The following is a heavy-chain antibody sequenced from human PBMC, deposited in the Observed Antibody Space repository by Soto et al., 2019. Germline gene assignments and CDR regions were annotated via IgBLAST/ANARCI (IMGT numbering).Heavy chain of an antibody. Sequence: EVQLLESGGGLVQPEGSLRLSCAASGFTFSNYAIAWVRQAPGKGLEWVSGISGSGGTTYYADSVKGRFTISRDNSKDTRHLQMNSLRAEDTAVYYCAKTPRQWLVYFDYWGQGALVTVSS. J-gene: IGHJ4*02. CDR1: GFTFSNYA. D-gene: IGHD6-19*01. CDR2: ISGSGGTT. V-gene: IGHV3-23*01. CDR3: AKTPRQWLVYFDY.